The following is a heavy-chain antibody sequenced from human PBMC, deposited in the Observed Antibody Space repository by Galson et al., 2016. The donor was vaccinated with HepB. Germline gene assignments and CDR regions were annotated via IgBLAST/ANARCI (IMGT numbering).Heavy chain of an antibody. V-gene: IGHV1-58*01. Sequence: SVKVSCKASGFTFSSSAVQWVRQARGQRLEWIGWIVVGSGNTAYAQKFQERVSITRDMSRRTAYMEMSSLRSEDTAMYYCAATITMLRGVIPNYYYYGMDAWGQGTTVTVSS. D-gene: IGHD3-10*01. CDR3: AATITMLRGVIPNYYYYGMDA. CDR1: GFTFSSSA. J-gene: IGHJ6*02. CDR2: IVVGSGNT.